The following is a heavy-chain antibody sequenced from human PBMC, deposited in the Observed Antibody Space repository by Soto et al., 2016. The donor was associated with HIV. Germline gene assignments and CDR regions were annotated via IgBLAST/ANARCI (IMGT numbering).Heavy chain of an antibody. CDR3: ARDRGYYYGSGSSKAVYYYGMDV. J-gene: IGHJ6*02. D-gene: IGHD3-10*01. CDR1: GFTFDDYG. Sequence: EVQLVESGGGVVRPGGSLRLSCAASGFTFDDYGMSWVRQAPGKGLEWVSGINWNGGSTTYADSVKGRFTISRDNAENFLYLQMNSLRAEDTALYYCARDRGYYYGSGSSKAVYYYGMDVWDQGTTVTVSS. V-gene: IGHV3-20*04. CDR2: INWNGGST.